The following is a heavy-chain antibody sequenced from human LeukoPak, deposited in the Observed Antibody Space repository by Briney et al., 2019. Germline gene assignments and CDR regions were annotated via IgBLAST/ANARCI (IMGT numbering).Heavy chain of an antibody. CDR1: GGTFSSYA. J-gene: IGHJ3*02. D-gene: IGHD2-2*01. Sequence: ASVKVSCKASGGTFSSYAISWVRQTPGQGLEWMGGIIPIFGTANYAQKFQGRVTITTDESTSTAYMELSSLRSEDTAVYYCARALDIVVVPAAFNDAFDIWGQGTMVTVSS. CDR2: IIPIFGTA. V-gene: IGHV1-69*05. CDR3: ARALDIVVVPAAFNDAFDI.